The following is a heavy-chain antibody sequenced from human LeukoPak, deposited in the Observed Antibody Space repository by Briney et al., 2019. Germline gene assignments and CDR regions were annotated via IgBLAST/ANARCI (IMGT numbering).Heavy chain of an antibody. J-gene: IGHJ4*02. V-gene: IGHV3-48*03. CDR3: ARDPSYGDYAAY. Sequence: GGSLRLSCAASGFTFSSYEMNWVRQAPGKGLEWVSYISSSGSTIYYADSVKGRFTISRDNAKNSLYLQMNSLRAEDTAVYYCARDPSYGDYAAYWGQGTLVTVSS. CDR1: GFTFSSYE. D-gene: IGHD4-17*01. CDR2: ISSSGSTI.